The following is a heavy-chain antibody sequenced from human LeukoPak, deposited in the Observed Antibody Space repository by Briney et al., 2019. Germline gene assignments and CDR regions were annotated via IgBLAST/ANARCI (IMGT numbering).Heavy chain of an antibody. CDR1: GGSISSYY. CDR2: IYYSGST. Sequence: SETLSLTCTVSGGSISSYYWSWIRRPPGKGLEWIGYIYYSGSTNYNPSLKSRVTISVDTSKNQFSLKLSSVTAADTAVYYCARQYTSDAFDIWGQGTMVTVSS. J-gene: IGHJ3*02. V-gene: IGHV4-59*08. CDR3: ARQYTSDAFDI. D-gene: IGHD2-2*02.